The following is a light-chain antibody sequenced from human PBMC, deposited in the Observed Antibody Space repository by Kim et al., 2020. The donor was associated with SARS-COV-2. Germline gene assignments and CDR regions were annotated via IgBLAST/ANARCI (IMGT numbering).Light chain of an antibody. CDR3: LLSYGTGRVL. J-gene: IGLJ2*01. V-gene: IGLV7-46*01. Sequence: GGTVTLTCGSSTGAVTTTHYPYWFQQKPGQAPTTLIYDTDNRHSWTPARFSGSLLGDKAALTLSGARLEDEAEYYCLLSYGTGRVLFGGGTQLTV. CDR2: DTD. CDR1: TGAVTTTHY.